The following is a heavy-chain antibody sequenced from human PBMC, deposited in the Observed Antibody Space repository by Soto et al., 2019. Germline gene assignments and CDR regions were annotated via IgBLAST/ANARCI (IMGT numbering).Heavy chain of an antibody. J-gene: IGHJ6*02. Sequence: PSETLSLTCAVSGDSVRSSNWWTWVRQSPGKGLEWIGEIYHLGGTNYNPSLKSRVTISVDMAKNQVSLKLSSVTAADTAVYYSATMKKPRGYYYGLNVWGQGTTVTVSS. CDR3: ATMKKPRGYYYGLNV. CDR1: GDSVRSSNW. V-gene: IGHV4-4*02. CDR2: IYHLGGT.